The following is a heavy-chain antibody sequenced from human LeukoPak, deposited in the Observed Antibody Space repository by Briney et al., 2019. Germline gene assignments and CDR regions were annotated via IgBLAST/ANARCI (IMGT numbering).Heavy chain of an antibody. CDR2: IRNDGSNK. J-gene: IGHJ4*02. CDR3: ARRGAVAGTGDY. Sequence: GGSLRLSCAASGSTFSSYGMHWVRQAPGKGLEWVAFIRNDGSNKYYADSVKGRFTISRDNAKNTLYLQMNSLRAEDTALYYCARRGAVAGTGDYWGQGTLVTVSS. D-gene: IGHD6-19*01. V-gene: IGHV3-30*02. CDR1: GSTFSSYG.